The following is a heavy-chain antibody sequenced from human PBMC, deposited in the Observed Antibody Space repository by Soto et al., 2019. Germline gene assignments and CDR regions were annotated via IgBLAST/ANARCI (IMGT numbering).Heavy chain of an antibody. V-gene: IGHV4-59*01. CDR1: GGSISSYY. J-gene: IGHJ3*02. CDR2: IYYSGST. D-gene: IGHD3-10*01. CDR3: ARVSGSLDASDI. Sequence: SETLSLTCTVSGGSISSYYWSWIRQPPGKGLEWIGYIYYSGSTNYNPSLKSRVTISVDTSKNQFSLKLSSVTAADTAVYYCARVSGSLDASDIWGQGTMVAVSS.